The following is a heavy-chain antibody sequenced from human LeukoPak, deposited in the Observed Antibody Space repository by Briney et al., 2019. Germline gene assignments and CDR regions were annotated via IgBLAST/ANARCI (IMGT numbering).Heavy chain of an antibody. CDR3: ACWGGGNQGH. Sequence: ASVKVSCKASGYTFTAYYMHWVRRAPGQGLEWMGRINPNSGDTIYAQNFQGRVTVTRDTSISTAYMELSRLRSDDTAVYYCACWGGGNQGHWGQGTLVTVSS. D-gene: IGHD4-23*01. CDR2: INPNSGDT. V-gene: IGHV1-2*06. CDR1: GYTFTAYY. J-gene: IGHJ4*02.